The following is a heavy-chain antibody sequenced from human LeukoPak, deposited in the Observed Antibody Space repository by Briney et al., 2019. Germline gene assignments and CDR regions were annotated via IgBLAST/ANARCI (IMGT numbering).Heavy chain of an antibody. Sequence: ASVKVSFKASGYTFSIYHMHWVRQAPGQGLEWVGIINPSGGRTTYAQKFQGRVTMTRDTSTSTVYMELSSLRSEDTAVYYCARDSAGIISRDYYYYYIDVWGKGTTVTVSS. CDR2: INPSGGRT. D-gene: IGHD3-10*01. V-gene: IGHV1-46*01. CDR3: ARDSAGIISRDYYYYYIDV. J-gene: IGHJ6*03. CDR1: GYTFSIYH.